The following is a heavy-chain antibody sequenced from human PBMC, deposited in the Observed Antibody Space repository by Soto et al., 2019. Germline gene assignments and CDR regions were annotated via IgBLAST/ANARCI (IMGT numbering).Heavy chain of an antibody. CDR3: TKWSGFGDA. D-gene: IGHD3-10*01. V-gene: IGHV3-23*01. Sequence: PGGSLRLSCAASGFTFNRYAMNWVRQTPGKGLEWVSGISATGDKTFYLDSVRGRFTVSRDIYKNILYLHMSSLRAEDTAVYYCTKWSGFGDAWGQGTLVTVS. CDR1: GFTFNRYA. CDR2: ISATGDKT. J-gene: IGHJ5*02.